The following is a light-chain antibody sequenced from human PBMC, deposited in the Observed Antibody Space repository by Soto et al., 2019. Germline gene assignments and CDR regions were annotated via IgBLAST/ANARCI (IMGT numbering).Light chain of an antibody. Sequence: QSALTQPASVSRSPGQSITISCTGTSSNVGSYIVVSWYQQHPGKAPKLMIYEASKRPSGVSNRFSGSKSGNTASLTISGLQAEDEAAYYCCSYAGSSTYVFGGGTKVTVL. CDR1: SSNVGSYIV. CDR3: CSYAGSSTYV. J-gene: IGLJ2*01. CDR2: EAS. V-gene: IGLV2-23*01.